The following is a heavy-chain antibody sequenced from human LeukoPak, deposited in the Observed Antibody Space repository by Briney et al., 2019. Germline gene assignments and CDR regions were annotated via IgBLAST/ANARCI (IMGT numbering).Heavy chain of an antibody. CDR2: VYYSGST. J-gene: IGHJ4*02. D-gene: IGHD3-22*01. CDR3: ARVRVSSGSHPWYFDY. V-gene: IGHV4-59*11. Sequence: PSETLSLTCTVSGGSISSHYWSWIRQPPGKGLEWIGYVYYSGSTNYNPSLKSRGTISVDTSKNQISLKLTSVTAADTAVYFCARVRVSSGSHPWYFDYWGQGTLVTVSS. CDR1: GGSISSHY.